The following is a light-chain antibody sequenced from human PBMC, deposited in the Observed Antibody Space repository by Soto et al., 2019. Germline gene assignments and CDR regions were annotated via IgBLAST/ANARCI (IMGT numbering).Light chain of an antibody. CDR2: AAY. Sequence: DVQMTQSPSSLSASLGDRVTITCRTSQSISTYLNWYQQKPGKAPKLPIYAAYSLQSGVPSRFSGSGSGSDVTLTISSLNPEDFATYYCHQSHNSTRKFGQGTKVEIK. J-gene: IGKJ1*01. CDR3: HQSHNSTRK. CDR1: QSISTY. V-gene: IGKV1-39*01.